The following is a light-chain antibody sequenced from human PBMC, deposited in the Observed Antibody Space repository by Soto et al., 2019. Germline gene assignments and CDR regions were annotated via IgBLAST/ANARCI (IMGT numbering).Light chain of an antibody. V-gene: IGKV3-15*01. Sequence: EIVMTQSPATLSVSPGERATLSCRASQSISSNLAWYQQKPGQAPRLLIYGASTRATVFPARFSGSGSGTEFTLTISSLQSEDFAVYYCQQYNNWPYTCGQGTKMEIK. CDR3: QQYNNWPYT. CDR2: GAS. J-gene: IGKJ2*01. CDR1: QSISSN.